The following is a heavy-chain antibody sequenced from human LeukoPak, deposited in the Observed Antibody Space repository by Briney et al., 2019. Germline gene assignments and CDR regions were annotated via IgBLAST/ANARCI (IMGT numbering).Heavy chain of an antibody. CDR1: GLTFSSYS. J-gene: IGHJ4*02. CDR2: INSGSSTI. D-gene: IGHD6-19*01. Sequence: GGSLRLSCAASGLTFSSYSMNWVRQTPGKGLEWVSYINSGSSTIYYADSVKGRFTISRDNAKNSLYLQMNSLRDEDTAVYYCARDRHSTGWYYFDYWGQGTLVTVSS. V-gene: IGHV3-48*02. CDR3: ARDRHSTGWYYFDY.